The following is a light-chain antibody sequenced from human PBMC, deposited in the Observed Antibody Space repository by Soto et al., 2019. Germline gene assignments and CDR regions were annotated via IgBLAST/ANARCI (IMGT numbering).Light chain of an antibody. CDR2: GAS. J-gene: IGKJ2*01. V-gene: IGKV3-20*01. CDR3: QQFVMSPPGYT. CDR1: QSVSGTY. Sequence: EIVVTQSPGTLSLSPGERATLSCRASQSVSGTYLAWYQHRSGQAPRLLIYGASNRATGIPDRFSGYGSGTHYTLTVSRLEPEDSAEYYCQQFVMSPPGYTFGQGTKLEIK.